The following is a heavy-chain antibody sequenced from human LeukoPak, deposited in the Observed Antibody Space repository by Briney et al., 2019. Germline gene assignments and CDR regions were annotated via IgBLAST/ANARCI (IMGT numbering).Heavy chain of an antibody. J-gene: IGHJ4*02. CDR1: GFTFSTYT. CDR2: ISSSSSTI. Sequence: GGSLRLSCAASGFTFSTYTMNWVRQAPGKGLEWISSISSSSSTIYYADSVKGRFTISRDNAVHSLYLQMNSLRADDTALYYCVRELPDGYWGQGTLVTVSS. CDR3: VRELPDGY. V-gene: IGHV3-48*04.